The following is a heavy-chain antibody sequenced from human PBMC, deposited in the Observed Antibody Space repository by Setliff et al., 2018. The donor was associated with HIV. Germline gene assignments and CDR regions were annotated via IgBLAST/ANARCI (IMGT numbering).Heavy chain of an antibody. D-gene: IGHD6-13*01. CDR2: IYYSGST. J-gene: IGHJ3*01. V-gene: IGHV4-39*07. CDR1: GGSISSSSYY. CDR3: ASDYSSRHDAFDL. Sequence: SETLSLTCTVSGGSISSSSYYWGWIRQPPGKGLEWIGSIYYSGSTYYNPTLKSRVTISLDTNKNQFSLKLSSVTAADTAVYYCASDYSSRHDAFDLWGQGTVVTVSS.